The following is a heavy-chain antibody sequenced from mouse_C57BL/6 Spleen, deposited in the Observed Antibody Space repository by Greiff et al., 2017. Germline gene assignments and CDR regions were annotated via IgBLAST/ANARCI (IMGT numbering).Heavy chain of an antibody. D-gene: IGHD1-1*01. CDR2: IRLKSDNYAT. CDR3: TGFTTEFAY. J-gene: IGHJ3*01. Sequence: EVKLVESGGGLVQPGGSMKLSCVASGFTFSNYWMNWVRQSPEKGLEWVAQIRLKSDNYATHYAESVKGRFTISRDDSKSSVYLQMNNLRAEDTGIYYCTGFTTEFAYWGQGTLVTVSA. CDR1: GFTFSNYW. V-gene: IGHV6-3*01.